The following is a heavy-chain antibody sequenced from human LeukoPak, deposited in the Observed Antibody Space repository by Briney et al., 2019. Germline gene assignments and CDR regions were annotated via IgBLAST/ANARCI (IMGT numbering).Heavy chain of an antibody. CDR2: ISAYNGNT. CDR3: ARDLSARLMVRGEYYFDY. Sequence: GASVKVSCKASGYTFTSYGISWVRQAPGQGLEWMGWISAYNGNTNYAQKLQGRVTMTTDASTSTAYMELRSLRSDDTAVYYCARDLSARLMVRGEYYFDYWGQGTLVTVSS. CDR1: GYTFTSYG. V-gene: IGHV1-18*01. D-gene: IGHD3-10*01. J-gene: IGHJ4*02.